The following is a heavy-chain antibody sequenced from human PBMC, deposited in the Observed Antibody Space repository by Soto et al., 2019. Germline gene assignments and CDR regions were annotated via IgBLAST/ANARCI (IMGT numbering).Heavy chain of an antibody. V-gene: IGHV1-8*01. CDR3: ARGRSIFGVVNDYYMDV. Sequence: ASVKVSCKASGYTFTSYDINWVRQATGQGLEWMGWMNPNSGNTGYAQKFQGRVTMTRNTSISTAYMELSSLRSEDTAVYYCARGRSIFGVVNDYYMDVWGKGTTVTVSS. CDR2: MNPNSGNT. J-gene: IGHJ6*03. CDR1: GYTFTSYD. D-gene: IGHD3-3*01.